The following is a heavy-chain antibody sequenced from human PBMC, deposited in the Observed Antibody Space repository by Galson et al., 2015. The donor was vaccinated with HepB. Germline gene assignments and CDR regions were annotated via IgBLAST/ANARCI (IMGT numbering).Heavy chain of an antibody. Sequence: SVKVSCKASGGTFSSYAISWVRQAPGQGLEWMGRIIPILGIANYAQKFQGRVTITADKSTSTAYMELSSLRSEDTAVYYCASLMCDSSGYYSQAPNFDYWGQGILVTVSS. J-gene: IGHJ4*02. CDR2: IIPILGIA. CDR3: ASLMCDSSGYYSQAPNFDY. D-gene: IGHD3-22*01. CDR1: GGTFSSYA. V-gene: IGHV1-69*04.